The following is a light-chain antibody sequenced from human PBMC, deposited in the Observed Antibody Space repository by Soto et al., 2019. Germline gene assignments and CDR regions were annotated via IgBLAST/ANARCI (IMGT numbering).Light chain of an antibody. V-gene: IGKV1-5*03. CDR1: QSISIW. CDR3: QQYNAYWT. J-gene: IGKJ1*01. Sequence: DIRMTQSPSTLSASVGDRVTITCRASQSISIWLAWYQQKPGKAPKLLIYKASSLESGAPSRFSGSGSGTEFTLTISSLQPDDFATYYCQQYNAYWTFGQGTKVEIK. CDR2: KAS.